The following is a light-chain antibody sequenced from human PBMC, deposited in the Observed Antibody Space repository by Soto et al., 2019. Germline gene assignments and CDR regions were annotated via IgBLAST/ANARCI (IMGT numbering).Light chain of an antibody. Sequence: EIVLTQSPATLSLSPGERATLSCRASQSVSSYLAWYQQKPGQAPRLLVYDSYNRATGSPARFSGSGSGTDFTLTISSLEPEDFAVYYCQQRSLFGGGTKVDIK. V-gene: IGKV3-11*01. CDR3: QQRSL. CDR2: DSY. J-gene: IGKJ4*01. CDR1: QSVSSY.